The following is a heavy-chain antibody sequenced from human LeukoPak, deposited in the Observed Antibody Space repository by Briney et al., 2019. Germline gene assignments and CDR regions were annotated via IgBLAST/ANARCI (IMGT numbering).Heavy chain of an antibody. Sequence: GGSLRLSCAASGFTVSSNYMSWVRQAPGKGLEWVSIIYSGGSTYYADSMKGRFTISRDNSKNTLYLQMDSLRAEDTALYYCAKDFVRYNIQFDYWGQGALVTVSS. CDR1: GFTVSSNY. D-gene: IGHD1-14*01. J-gene: IGHJ4*02. CDR2: IYSGGST. V-gene: IGHV3-53*01. CDR3: AKDFVRYNIQFDY.